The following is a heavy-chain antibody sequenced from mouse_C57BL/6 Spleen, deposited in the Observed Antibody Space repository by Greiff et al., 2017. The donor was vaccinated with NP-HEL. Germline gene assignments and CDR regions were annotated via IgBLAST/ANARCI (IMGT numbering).Heavy chain of an antibody. J-gene: IGHJ3*01. V-gene: IGHV1-52*01. Sequence: VQLQQPGAELVRPGSSVKLSCKASGYTFTSYWMHWVKQRPIQGLEWIGNIDPSDSETHYNQKFKDKATLTVDKSSSTAYMQLSSLTSEDSAVYYCARSYSNDWFAYWGQGTLVTVSA. D-gene: IGHD2-5*01. CDR2: IDPSDSET. CDR1: GYTFTSYW. CDR3: ARSYSNDWFAY.